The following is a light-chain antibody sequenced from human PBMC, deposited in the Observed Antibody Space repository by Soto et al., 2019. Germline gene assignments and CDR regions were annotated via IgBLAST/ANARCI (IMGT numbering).Light chain of an antibody. Sequence: QSALTQPPSVSGSPGQSVTISCTGTSTDVGGYNYVSWYQHHPGKAPKLMIYDVNKRPSGVSNRFSGSKSGNTASLTISGLRPEDEADYYCCSYARYCVTYVFGTGTKVTVL. CDR1: STDVGGYNY. V-gene: IGLV2-11*01. CDR3: CSYARYCVTYV. J-gene: IGLJ1*01. CDR2: DVN.